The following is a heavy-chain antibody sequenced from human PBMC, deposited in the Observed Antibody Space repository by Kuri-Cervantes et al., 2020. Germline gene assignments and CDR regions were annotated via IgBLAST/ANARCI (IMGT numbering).Heavy chain of an antibody. J-gene: IGHJ6*03. CDR2: INWNGGSI. CDR3: ARLHEDEPGMGYYYYYMDV. V-gene: IGHV3-20*04. D-gene: IGHD6-13*01. CDR1: GFTFDDYG. Sequence: GESLKISCAASGFTFDDYGMSWVRQAPGKGLEWVSGINWNGGSIGYADSVKGRFTISRDNAKNSLYLQMNSLRAEDTAVYYCARLHEDEPGMGYYYYYMDVWGKGTTVTVSS.